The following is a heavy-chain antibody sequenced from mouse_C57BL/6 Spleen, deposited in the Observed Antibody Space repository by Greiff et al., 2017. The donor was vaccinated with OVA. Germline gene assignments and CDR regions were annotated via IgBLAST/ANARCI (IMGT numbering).Heavy chain of an antibody. CDR1: GYTFTDYY. Sequence: EVQLQQSGPVLVKPGASVKMSCKASGYTFTDYYMNWVKQSHGKSLEWIGGINPYNGGTSYNQKFKGKATLTVDKSSSTAYMELNSLTSEDSAVYYCARGSYRWDFDGWGTGTTVTVSS. CDR2: INPYNGGT. CDR3: ARGSYRWDFDG. V-gene: IGHV1-19*01. J-gene: IGHJ1*03. D-gene: IGHD1-1*01.